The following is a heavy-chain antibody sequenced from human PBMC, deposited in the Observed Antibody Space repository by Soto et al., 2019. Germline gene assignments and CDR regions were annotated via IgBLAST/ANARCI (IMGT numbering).Heavy chain of an antibody. CDR3: ARHGGGSSWFYYYYGMDV. V-gene: IGHV4-39*01. CDR1: AGSISSSSYY. D-gene: IGHD6-13*01. Sequence: SETLSLTCTVSAGSISSSSYYWGWLRQPPGKGLEWIGSIYYSGSTYYNPSLKSRVTISVDTSKNQFSLKLSSVTAADTAVYYCARHGGGSSWFYYYYGMDVWGQGTTVTVSS. J-gene: IGHJ6*02. CDR2: IYYSGST.